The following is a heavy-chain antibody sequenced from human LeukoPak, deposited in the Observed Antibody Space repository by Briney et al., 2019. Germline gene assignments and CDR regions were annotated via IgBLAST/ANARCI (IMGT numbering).Heavy chain of an antibody. CDR1: GGTFSSFA. CDR2: IIPIFGTA. Sequence: PLASVKVSCKASGGTFSSFAISWVRQAPGQGLGWMGGIIPIFGTAKYAQKFQGRVTITADESTSTAYMELSSLRSEDTAVYYCARGYYYDSSGFPSPYYFDYWGQGTLVTVSS. J-gene: IGHJ4*02. CDR3: ARGYYYDSSGFPSPYYFDY. D-gene: IGHD3-22*01. V-gene: IGHV1-69*13.